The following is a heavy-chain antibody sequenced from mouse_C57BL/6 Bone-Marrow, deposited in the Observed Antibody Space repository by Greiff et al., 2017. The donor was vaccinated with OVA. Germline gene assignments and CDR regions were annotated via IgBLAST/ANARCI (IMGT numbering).Heavy chain of an antibody. J-gene: IGHJ4*01. CDR1: GFSFNTYA. Sequence: EVKLVESGGGLVQPKGSLKLSCAASGFSFNTYAMNWVRQAPGKGLEWVARIRSKSNNYATYYADSVKDRFTISRDDSESMLYLQMNNLKTEDTAMYYCVRQSYYYGSSYVGIYYAMDYWGQGTSVTVSS. CDR2: IRSKSNNYAT. CDR3: VRQSYYYGSSYVGIYYAMDY. V-gene: IGHV10-1*01. D-gene: IGHD1-1*01.